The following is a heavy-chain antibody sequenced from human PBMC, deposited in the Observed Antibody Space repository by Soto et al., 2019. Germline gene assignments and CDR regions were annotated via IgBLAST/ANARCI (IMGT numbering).Heavy chain of an antibody. J-gene: IGHJ6*02. D-gene: IGHD3-10*01. Sequence: EVQLVESGGGLVKPGGSLRLSCAASGFTFSSYSMNWVRQAPGKGLEWVSSISSSSSYIYYADSVKGRFTISRDNAKNSLYLQMNSLRAEDKAVYYCARDALLWFGATDYYCGMDVWGQGTTVTVSS. CDR2: ISSSSSYI. CDR1: GFTFSSYS. V-gene: IGHV3-21*01. CDR3: ARDALLWFGATDYYCGMDV.